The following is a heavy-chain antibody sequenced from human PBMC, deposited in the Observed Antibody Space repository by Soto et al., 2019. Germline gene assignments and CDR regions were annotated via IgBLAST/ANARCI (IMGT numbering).Heavy chain of an antibody. Sequence: GGSLRLSCAASGFTFSTYTMTWVRQAPGKGLEWVSGISGSGGSTYYADSVKGRFTMSRDNSKNTLYLQMNSLRAADTAVYYCARGRTGLFCSRNKCPGNWFDPWGQGTLVTVSS. CDR3: ARGRTGLFCSRNKCPGNWFDP. J-gene: IGHJ5*02. CDR1: GFTFSTYT. CDR2: ISGSGGST. V-gene: IGHV3-23*01. D-gene: IGHD2-2*01.